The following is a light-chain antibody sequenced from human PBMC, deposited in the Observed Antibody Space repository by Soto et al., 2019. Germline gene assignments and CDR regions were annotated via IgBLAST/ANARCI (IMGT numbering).Light chain of an antibody. CDR2: GAS. V-gene: IGKV3-15*01. CDR1: QSVSSN. Sequence: EIVMTQSPATLSVSPGERATVSCRASQSVSSNLAWYQQKPGQAPRLLIYGASTRATRIPARFSGSGSGTEFTLTIGSLQSEDFAVYYCQQYNNWPRTFGQGTKLEIK. J-gene: IGKJ2*01. CDR3: QQYNNWPRT.